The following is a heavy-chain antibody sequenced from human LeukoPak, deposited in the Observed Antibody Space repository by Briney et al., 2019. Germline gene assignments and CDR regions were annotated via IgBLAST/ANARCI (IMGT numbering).Heavy chain of an antibody. J-gene: IGHJ6*03. Sequence: GASVKVSCKASGYTFTSYDINWVRQATGQGLEWMGWINPNSGNTGYAQKFQGRVTITRNTSISTAYMELSSLRSEDTAVYYCARGPSSGWYYYYYYYYMDVWGKGTTVTVSS. CDR2: INPNSGNT. D-gene: IGHD6-19*01. V-gene: IGHV1-8*03. CDR3: ARGPSSGWYYYYYYYYMDV. CDR1: GYTFTSYD.